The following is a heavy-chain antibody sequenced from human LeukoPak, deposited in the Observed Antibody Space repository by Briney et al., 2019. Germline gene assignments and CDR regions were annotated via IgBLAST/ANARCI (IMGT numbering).Heavy chain of an antibody. V-gene: IGHV1-18*01. CDR3: ARWRYYDFWSGPTHYYGMDV. CDR2: ISAYNGNT. CDR1: GYTFTSYG. D-gene: IGHD3-3*01. J-gene: IGHJ6*02. Sequence: ASVKVSCKASGYTFTSYGISWVRQAPGQGLEWMGWISAYNGNTNYAQKLQGRVTMTTDTSTSTAYMELRSLRSDDTAVYYCARWRYYDFWSGPTHYYGMDVWGQGTTVTVSS.